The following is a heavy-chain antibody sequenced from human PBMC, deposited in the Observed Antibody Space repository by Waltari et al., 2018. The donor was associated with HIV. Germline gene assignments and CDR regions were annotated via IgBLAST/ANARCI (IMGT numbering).Heavy chain of an antibody. CDR2: FDPEDDET. Sequence: QVQLVQSGAEVKQPGASVKVSCKVSGYTLTELSMHWVRQAPGKGLEWMGNFDPEDDETIYAQKFQGRITMTEDTSSDTAYMELSSLTSGGTAVYYCATDFSGMVRAYSYYSLDVWGQGTTVTVSS. CDR3: ATDFSGMVRAYSYYSLDV. J-gene: IGHJ6*02. CDR1: GYTLTELS. D-gene: IGHD3-10*01. V-gene: IGHV1-24*01.